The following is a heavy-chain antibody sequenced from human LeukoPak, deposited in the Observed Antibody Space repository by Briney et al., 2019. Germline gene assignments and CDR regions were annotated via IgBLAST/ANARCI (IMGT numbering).Heavy chain of an antibody. J-gene: IGHJ4*02. D-gene: IGHD2-15*01. CDR1: GYTFTSYG. CDR3: ASSAVVAATPFFDF. Sequence: GASVKVSCKASGYTFTSYGISWVRQAPGQGLEWMGWISAYNGNTNYAQKFQSRVTMTRDTSTSTFYMELSSLRSEDTAVYYCASSAVVAATPFFDFWGQGTLVTVSS. V-gene: IGHV1-18*01. CDR2: ISAYNGNT.